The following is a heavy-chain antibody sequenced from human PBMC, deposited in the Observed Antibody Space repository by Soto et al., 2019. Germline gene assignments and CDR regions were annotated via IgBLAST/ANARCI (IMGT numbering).Heavy chain of an antibody. CDR2: IYYSGST. V-gene: IGHV4-59*08. CDR3: ARRAAAASTYDY. D-gene: IGHD6-13*01. J-gene: IGHJ4*02. Sequence: PSETLSLTCTVSGGSISSSYWSWIRQPPGKGLEWIGYIYYSGSTNYNPSLKSRVTISVDTSKNQFSLKLSSVTAADTAVYYCARRAAAASTYDYWGQGTLVTVSS. CDR1: GGSISSSY.